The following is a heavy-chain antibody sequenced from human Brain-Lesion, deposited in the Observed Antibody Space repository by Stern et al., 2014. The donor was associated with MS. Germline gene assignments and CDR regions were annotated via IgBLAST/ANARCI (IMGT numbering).Heavy chain of an antibody. D-gene: IGHD6-13*01. CDR2: SDLSGST. CDR1: GGSISSSNW. Sequence: VQLVESGPGLVKPSGTLSLTCAVSGGSISSSNWWSWVRQSPGKGLAWIGESDLSGSTIYTPSLKSRFTLSVAKSKNRFSLNLRSVTAADTAVYFCARFPASRPHVFDSWGQGTLVTVSS. V-gene: IGHV4-4*02. J-gene: IGHJ4*02. CDR3: ARFPASRPHVFDS.